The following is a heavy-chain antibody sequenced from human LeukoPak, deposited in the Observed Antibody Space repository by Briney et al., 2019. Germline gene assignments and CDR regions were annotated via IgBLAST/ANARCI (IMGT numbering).Heavy chain of an antibody. CDR3: AKVHLYSFTPPFDY. Sequence: GGSLRLSCAVSGLTFSRYAMSWVRQAPGKGLEWVSAISESGSGTYYADSVKGRFTISRDNSKDTLSLQMNSLRAEDTAVYYCAKVHLYSFTPPFDYWGQGTLVTVSS. CDR1: GLTFSRYA. CDR2: ISESGSGT. V-gene: IGHV3-23*01. J-gene: IGHJ4*02. D-gene: IGHD2-21*01.